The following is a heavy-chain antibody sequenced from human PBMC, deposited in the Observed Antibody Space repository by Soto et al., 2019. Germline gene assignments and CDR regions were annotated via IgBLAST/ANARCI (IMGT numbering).Heavy chain of an antibody. D-gene: IGHD2-15*01. Sequence: PSGTLSLTSTVFDGPIRSYCWSWIRQPPGKGLEWIGYIYYSGSTNYNPSLKSRVTISVDTSKNQFSLKLSSVTAADTAVYYCARAVVAANKFDPWGQGTLVTVPQ. CDR1: DGPIRSYC. V-gene: IGHV4-59*01. CDR3: ARAVVAANKFDP. J-gene: IGHJ5*02. CDR2: IYYSGST.